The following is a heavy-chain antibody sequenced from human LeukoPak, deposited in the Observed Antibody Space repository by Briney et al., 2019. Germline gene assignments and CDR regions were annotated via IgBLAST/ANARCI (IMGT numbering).Heavy chain of an antibody. CDR1: GGSISSYD. CDR2: IYTSRST. D-gene: IGHD3-9*01. CDR3: ARNQRYFDWFDSFDI. Sequence: PSETLSLTCTVSGGSISSYDWRWLRQPAGKGLEWIGRIYTSRSTNYYPSLKSRVTMSVDTSKNQFSLKLSSMTAADTAVYYCARNQRYFDWFDSFDIWGQGTTVTVSS. V-gene: IGHV4-4*07. J-gene: IGHJ3*02.